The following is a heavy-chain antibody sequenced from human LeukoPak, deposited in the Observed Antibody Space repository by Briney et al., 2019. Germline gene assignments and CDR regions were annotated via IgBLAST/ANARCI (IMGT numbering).Heavy chain of an antibody. CDR3: AKDRLGYCSGGSCYQFDY. J-gene: IGHJ4*02. CDR1: GFTFSSYG. Sequence: GGSLRLSCAASGFTFSSYGMHWVRQAPGKGLEWVAFIRYDGSNKYYADSVKGRFTISRDNSKNTLYLQMNSLRAEDTAVYYCAKDRLGYCSGGSCYQFDYWGQGTLVTVSS. V-gene: IGHV3-30*02. D-gene: IGHD2-15*01. CDR2: IRYDGSNK.